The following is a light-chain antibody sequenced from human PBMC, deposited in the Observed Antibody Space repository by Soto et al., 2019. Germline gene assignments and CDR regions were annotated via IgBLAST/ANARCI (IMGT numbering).Light chain of an antibody. J-gene: IGKJ2*01. CDR1: QSIDNW. CDR2: GAS. V-gene: IGKV1-12*01. CDR3: PQADRFPHT. Sequence: DIQMTQSPSFVSASIGDRVTITCRASQSIDNWLAWYQQQPGRAPKLLISGASTLQTGVPSRFSGSGSGTEFTLTISSLQPEDFATYYCPQADRFPHTFGQGTKLEIK.